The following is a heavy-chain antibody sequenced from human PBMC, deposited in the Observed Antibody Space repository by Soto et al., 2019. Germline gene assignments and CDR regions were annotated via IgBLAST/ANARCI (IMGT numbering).Heavy chain of an antibody. V-gene: IGHV5-51*01. J-gene: IGHJ4*02. CDR3: GRLDDSGTVLDY. CDR1: GYDFANYW. Sequence: PGESLKISCEGSGYDFANYWIAWVRQMPGKGLEWMGIIFPDDSDTKYSPSFQGQVTISADRSISTAYLQWSSLKASDSAMYYCGRLDDSGTVLDYWGQGTLVTLAS. CDR2: IFPDDSDT. D-gene: IGHD1-26*01.